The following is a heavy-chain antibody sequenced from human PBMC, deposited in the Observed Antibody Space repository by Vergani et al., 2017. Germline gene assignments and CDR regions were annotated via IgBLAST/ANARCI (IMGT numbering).Heavy chain of an antibody. J-gene: IGHJ4*02. CDR2: ICHTEDT. CDR1: GDSISSNNC. CDR3: ATIGYRRWGYYFDY. Sequence: QLQLHKSGPGLVKPSETLSLTCAVSGDSISSNNCWTWVRQPPGKGLEWIGEICHTEDTKYSPSLKSRVTVSVDESRNLFSLRLNSVTAADTAVYYCATIGYRRWGYYFDYWGQGTLVTVSS. V-gene: IGHV4-4*02. D-gene: IGHD2-2*02.